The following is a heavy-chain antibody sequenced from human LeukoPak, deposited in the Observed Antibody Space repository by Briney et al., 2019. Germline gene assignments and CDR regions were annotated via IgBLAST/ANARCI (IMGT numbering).Heavy chain of an antibody. CDR3: ASGWGPMVVSY. Sequence: GGSLRLSCAASGFTFSKYWMSWVGQAPGKGLEGVAKIKQDESEIYYVDSVKGRLTISRDNAKNSLYLQMNSLRAEDTAVYYCASGWGPMVVSYWGQGTLVTVSS. CDR2: IKQDESEI. D-gene: IGHD2-8*02. CDR1: GFTFSKYW. J-gene: IGHJ4*02. V-gene: IGHV3-7*01.